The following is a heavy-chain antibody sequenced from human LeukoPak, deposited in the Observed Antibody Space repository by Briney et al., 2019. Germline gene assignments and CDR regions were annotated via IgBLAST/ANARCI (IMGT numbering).Heavy chain of an antibody. Sequence: GGSLRLSCSASGFTFSSYAMSWVRQAPGKGLEWVSTISGRGDLEFYTESVKGRFTISRDHSKNTVHLQMNSLRAEDTAVYYCAKGIYSSGWSYFDYWGHGTLVTVSS. J-gene: IGHJ4*01. CDR3: AKGIYSSGWSYFDY. CDR1: GFTFSSYA. D-gene: IGHD6-19*01. CDR2: ISGRGDLE. V-gene: IGHV3-23*01.